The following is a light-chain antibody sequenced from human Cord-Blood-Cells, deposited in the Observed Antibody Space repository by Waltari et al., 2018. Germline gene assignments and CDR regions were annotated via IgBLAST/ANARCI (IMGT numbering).Light chain of an antibody. Sequence: QSALTQPASVSGSPGQSITISSTGTSRDVCGYCYVSWYQQHPGKAPKLVIYDVRKRPSGVSKRFSGSKSGNTASLTISGLQAEDEADYYCRSYTSSSDVFGTGTKVTVL. CDR1: SRDVCGYCY. V-gene: IGLV2-14*01. J-gene: IGLJ1*01. CDR3: RSYTSSSDV. CDR2: DVR.